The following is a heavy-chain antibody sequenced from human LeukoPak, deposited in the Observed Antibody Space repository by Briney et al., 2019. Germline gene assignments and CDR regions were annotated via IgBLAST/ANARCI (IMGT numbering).Heavy chain of an antibody. J-gene: IGHJ6*02. V-gene: IGHV1-2*06. CDR2: INPNSGGT. D-gene: IGHD5-12*01. Sequence: AASVKVSCKASGYTFTSYDINWVRQATGQGLEWMGQINPNSGGTDYAQKFQGRVTMTRDTSISTAYMELSRLRSDDTAVYYCTRDKGVGDSGYDSSFYGMDVWGQGATVTVSS. CDR3: TRDKGVGDSGYDSSFYGMDV. CDR1: GYTFTSYD.